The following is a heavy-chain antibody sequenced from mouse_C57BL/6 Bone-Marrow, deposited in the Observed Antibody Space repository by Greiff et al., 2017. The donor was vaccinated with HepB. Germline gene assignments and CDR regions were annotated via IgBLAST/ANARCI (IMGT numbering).Heavy chain of an antibody. CDR1: GYTFTSYD. D-gene: IGHD2-2*01. V-gene: IGHV1-85*01. CDR2: IYPRDGST. CDR3: ARKGGYPWFAY. Sequence: LVESGPELVKPGASVKLSCKASGYTFTSYDINWVKQRPGQGLEWIGWIYPRDGSTKYNEKFKGKATMTVDTSSSTAYMELHSLTSEDSAVYFCARKGGYPWFAYWGQGTLVTVSA. J-gene: IGHJ3*01.